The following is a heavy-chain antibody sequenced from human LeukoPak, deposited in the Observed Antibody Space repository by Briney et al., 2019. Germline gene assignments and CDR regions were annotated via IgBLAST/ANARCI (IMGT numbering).Heavy chain of an antibody. CDR1: GFTFSSYE. J-gene: IGHJ4*02. V-gene: IGHV3-48*03. D-gene: IGHD6-19*01. Sequence: GGSLRLSCAASGFTFSSYEMNWVRQAPGKGLEGVSYISSSGGTIYYADSVKGRFTISRDNAKNSLYLQMNSLRAEDTAVYYCASDSKSSGWYGGFDYWGQGTLVTVSS. CDR3: ASDSKSSGWYGGFDY. CDR2: ISSSGGTI.